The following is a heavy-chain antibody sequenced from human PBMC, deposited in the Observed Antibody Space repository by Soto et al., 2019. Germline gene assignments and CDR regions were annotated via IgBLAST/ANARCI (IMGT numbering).Heavy chain of an antibody. CDR3: AKGYSGYDSAFDY. CDR2: ISYDGSNK. J-gene: IGHJ4*02. D-gene: IGHD5-12*01. CDR1: GFTFGSYG. V-gene: IGHV3-30*18. Sequence: VQLVESGGGVVQPGRSLRHSCAASGFTFGSYGMHWVRQAPGKGLEWVAIISYDGSNKYYADSVKGRFTISRDNSKNTLYLQMNSLRAEDTAVYYCAKGYSGYDSAFDYWGQGTLVTVSS.